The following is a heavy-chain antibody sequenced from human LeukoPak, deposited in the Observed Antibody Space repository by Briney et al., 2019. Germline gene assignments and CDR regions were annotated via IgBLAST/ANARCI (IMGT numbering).Heavy chain of an antibody. Sequence: ASVKVSCKASGYTFTGYYMHWVRQAPGQGLEWMGWINPNSGGTNYAQKFQGRVTMTRDTSISTAYMELSRLRSDDTAVYYCARSVYYDSSGYPDYWGQGTLVTVSS. CDR3: ARSVYYDSSGYPDY. CDR1: GYTFTGYY. J-gene: IGHJ4*02. V-gene: IGHV1-2*02. CDR2: INPNSGGT. D-gene: IGHD3-22*01.